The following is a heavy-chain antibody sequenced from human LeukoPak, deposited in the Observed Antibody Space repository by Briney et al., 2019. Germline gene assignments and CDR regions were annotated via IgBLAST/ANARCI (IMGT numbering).Heavy chain of an antibody. V-gene: IGHV3-33*08. Sequence: PGGSLRLSCAASGFIFSSCSMNWVRQAPGKGLEWVAVIWYDGSNKYYADSVKGRFTISRDNSKNTLYLQMNSLRAEDTAVYYCAADSSGYNWFDLWGQGTLVTVSS. CDR3: AADSSGYNWFDL. J-gene: IGHJ5*02. CDR1: GFIFSSCS. CDR2: IWYDGSNK. D-gene: IGHD3-22*01.